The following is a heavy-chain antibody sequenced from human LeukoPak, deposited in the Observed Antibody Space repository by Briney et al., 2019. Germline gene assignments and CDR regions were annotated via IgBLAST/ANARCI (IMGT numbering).Heavy chain of an antibody. J-gene: IGHJ5*02. D-gene: IGHD3-3*01. CDR3: ARHELRFLEWLFPSNWFDP. V-gene: IGHV4-4*07. Sequence: SEALSLTCTVSGGSISNYHWSWIRQPAGKGLEWIGRIYISGSTNYNPSLKSRVTISVDTSKNQFSLKLSSVTAADTAVYYCARHELRFLEWLFPSNWFDPWGQGTLVTVSS. CDR2: IYISGST. CDR1: GGSISNYH.